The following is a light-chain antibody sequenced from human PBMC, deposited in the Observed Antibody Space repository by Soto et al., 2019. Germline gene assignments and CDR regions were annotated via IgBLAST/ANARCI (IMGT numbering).Light chain of an antibody. CDR2: DAS. CDR1: QSISSW. J-gene: IGKJ2*01. CDR3: QQYNGYIPT. Sequence: DIQMTQSPSTLSASVGDRVTITCRASQSISSWLAWYQQKPGKAPKLLIHDASSLESGVPLRFSGSGSGKEFTHNISSLQPDDFATYYCQQYNGYIPTFGKVTKLEIK. V-gene: IGKV1-5*01.